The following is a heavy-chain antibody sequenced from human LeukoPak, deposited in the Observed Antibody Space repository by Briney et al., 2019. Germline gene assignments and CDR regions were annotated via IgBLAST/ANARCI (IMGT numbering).Heavy chain of an antibody. J-gene: IGHJ5*02. CDR2: IRYDGSNK. CDR1: GFTFSSYG. V-gene: IGHV3-30*02. CDR3: AKDRQQLVTA. D-gene: IGHD6-13*01. Sequence: GGSLRLSCAASGFTFSSYGMHWVRQAPGKGLEWVAFIRYDGSNKYYADSVKGRFTISRDNSKNTLYLQVNSLRAEDTAVYYCAKDRQQLVTAWGQGTLVTVSS.